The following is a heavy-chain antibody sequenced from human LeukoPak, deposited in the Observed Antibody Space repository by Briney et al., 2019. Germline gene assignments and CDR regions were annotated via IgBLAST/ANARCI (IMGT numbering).Heavy chain of an antibody. Sequence: GGPLRLSCAASGFTVSSNYMSWVRQAPGKGLEWVSVIYSGGSTYYADSVKGRFTISRDNSKNTLYLQMNSLRAEDTAVYYCARGGGYGDYYGDYWGQGTLVTVSS. V-gene: IGHV3-53*01. CDR1: GFTVSSNY. CDR3: ARGGGYGDYYGDY. CDR2: IYSGGST. J-gene: IGHJ4*02. D-gene: IGHD4-17*01.